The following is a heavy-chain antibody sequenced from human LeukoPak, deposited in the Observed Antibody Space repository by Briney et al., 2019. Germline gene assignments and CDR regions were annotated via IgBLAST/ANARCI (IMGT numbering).Heavy chain of an antibody. CDR2: INHSGST. J-gene: IGHJ4*02. D-gene: IGHD3-22*01. CDR1: GGSFSGYY. Sequence: SETLSLTCAVYGGSFSGYYWSWIRQPPGKGLEWIGEINHSGSTNYNPSLKSRVTISVDTSKNQFSLKLSSVTAADTAVYYCARGHGSYYRHRLFDYCGQGTLVTVSS. V-gene: IGHV4-34*01. CDR3: ARGHGSYYRHRLFDY.